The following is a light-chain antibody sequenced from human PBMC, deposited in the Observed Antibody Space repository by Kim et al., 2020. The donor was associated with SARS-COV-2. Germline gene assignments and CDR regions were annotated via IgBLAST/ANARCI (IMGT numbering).Light chain of an antibody. J-gene: IGLJ3*02. CDR1: RGSVASNY. CDR3: QSYDSSNHWV. V-gene: IGLV6-57*01. CDR2: EDN. Sequence: KTVTISCTSSRGSVASNYVQWYQQRPGRSPTTVIYEDNQSPSGVPVRFSGSIDSSSNSASLTISGLKTEDEADYYCQSYDSSNHWVFGGGTQLTVL.